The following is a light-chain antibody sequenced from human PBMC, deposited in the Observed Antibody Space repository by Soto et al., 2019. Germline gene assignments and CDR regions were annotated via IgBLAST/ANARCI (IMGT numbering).Light chain of an antibody. CDR3: QQYGSSRWT. CDR1: QSVSSSY. CDR2: GAS. Sequence: EIVLTQSPGTLSLSPGERATLSCRASQSVSSSYLAWYQQKPGQAPRLLIYGASSRATGIPDRFSGSGSGTDFTLTSSRLEPEDLAVYYCQQYGSSRWTFGQGTKVEIK. V-gene: IGKV3-20*01. J-gene: IGKJ1*01.